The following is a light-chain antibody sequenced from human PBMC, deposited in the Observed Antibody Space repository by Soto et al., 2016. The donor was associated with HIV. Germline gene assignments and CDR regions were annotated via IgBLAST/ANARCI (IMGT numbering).Light chain of an antibody. J-gene: IGLJ3*02. CDR2: DDS. CDR3: QVWHTDSDHWV. V-gene: IGLV3-21*03. Sequence: SYVLTQPPSVSVAPGKTATITCGGDDLRSKGVHWYQQKPGQAPVLVVHDDSARPPGIPERFSGSNSGNTATLTISRVEAGDEADYYCQVWHTDSDHWVFGGGTKVTVL. CDR1: DLRSKG.